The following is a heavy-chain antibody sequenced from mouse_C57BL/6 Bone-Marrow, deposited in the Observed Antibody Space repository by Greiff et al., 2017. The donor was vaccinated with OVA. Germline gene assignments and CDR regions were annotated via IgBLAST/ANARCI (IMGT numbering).Heavy chain of an antibody. CDR1: GFSLTSYG. Sequence: VKLVESGPGLVQPSQSLSITCTVSGFSLTSYGVHWVRQSPGKGLEWLGVIWSGGSTDYNAAFISRLSISKDNSKSQVFFKMNSLQADDTAIYYCARKTYDGYSWFAYWGQGTLVTVSA. CDR2: IWSGGST. CDR3: ARKTYDGYSWFAY. J-gene: IGHJ3*01. V-gene: IGHV2-2*01. D-gene: IGHD2-3*01.